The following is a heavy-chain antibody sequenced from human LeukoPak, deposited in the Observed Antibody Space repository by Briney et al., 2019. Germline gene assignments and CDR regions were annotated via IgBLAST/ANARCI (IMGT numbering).Heavy chain of an antibody. V-gene: IGHV4-34*01. CDR3: ARVRYSSGWHYYYYYYMDV. CDR2: INHSGST. D-gene: IGHD6-19*01. J-gene: IGHJ6*03. CDR1: GGSFSGYY. Sequence: SETLSLTCAVYGGSFSGYYWSWIRQPPGKGLEWIGEINHSGSTNYNPSLKSRVTISVDTSKNQFSLKLSSVTAADTAVYYCARVRYSSGWHYYYYYYMDVWGKGTTVTVSS.